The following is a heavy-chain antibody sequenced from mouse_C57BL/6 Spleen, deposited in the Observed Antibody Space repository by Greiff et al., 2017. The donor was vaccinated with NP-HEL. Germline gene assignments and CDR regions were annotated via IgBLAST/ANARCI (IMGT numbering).Heavy chain of an antibody. V-gene: IGHV1-85*01. J-gene: IGHJ2*01. CDR2: IYPRDGST. CDR1: GYTFTSYD. D-gene: IGHD1-1*01. CDR3: SLYYYGSSYYFDY. Sequence: QVQLQQSGPELVKPGASVKLSCKASGYTFTSYDINWVKQRPGQGLEWIGWIYPRDGSTKYNEKFTGKATLTVDTSSSTAYMELHSLTSEDSAVYFCSLYYYGSSYYFDYWGQGTTLTVSS.